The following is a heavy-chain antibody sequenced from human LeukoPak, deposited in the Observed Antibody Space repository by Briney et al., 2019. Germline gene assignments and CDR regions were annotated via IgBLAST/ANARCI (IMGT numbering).Heavy chain of an antibody. J-gene: IGHJ4*02. V-gene: IGHV4-34*01. Sequence: SETLSLTCAVYGGSFGGYYWSWIRQPPGKGLEWIGEINHSGSTNYNPSLKSRVTISVDTSKNQFSLKLSSVTAADTAVYYCGVSSSSSKGSFDYWGQGTLVTVSS. D-gene: IGHD2-2*01. CDR1: GGSFGGYY. CDR2: INHSGST. CDR3: GVSSSSSKGSFDY.